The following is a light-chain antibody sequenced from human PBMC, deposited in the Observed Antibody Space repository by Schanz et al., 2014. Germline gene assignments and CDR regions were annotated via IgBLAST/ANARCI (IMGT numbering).Light chain of an antibody. CDR1: TNDVGGYDY. Sequence: QSALTQPASVSGSPGQSITISCTGTTNDVGGYDYVSWYQQHPGQVPKLMIYDVSNRPSGVSNRFSGSKSGNTASLTISGLQDEDEADYYCSSYTSNTFVIFGGGTKVTVL. V-gene: IGLV2-14*03. CDR3: SSYTSNTFVI. J-gene: IGLJ2*01. CDR2: DVS.